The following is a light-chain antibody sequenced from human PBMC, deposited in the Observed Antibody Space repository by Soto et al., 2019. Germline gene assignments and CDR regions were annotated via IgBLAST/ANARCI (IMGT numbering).Light chain of an antibody. CDR3: CSCAGGRTYL. CDR2: GTN. CDR1: SSNIGINT. Sequence: QSVLTQPPSASGTPGQRVTISCSGSSSNIGINTVNWYQQLPGTAPKLLIYGTNQRPSGVPDRFSGSKSGTSGSLAISGLQSEDEADYYCCSCAGGRTYLFGTGTKVTVX. V-gene: IGLV1-44*01. J-gene: IGLJ1*01.